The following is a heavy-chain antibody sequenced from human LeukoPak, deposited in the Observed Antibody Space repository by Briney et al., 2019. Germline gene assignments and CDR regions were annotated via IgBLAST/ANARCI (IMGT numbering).Heavy chain of an antibody. J-gene: IGHJ4*02. Sequence: SETLSLTCAVYGGSFSGYYWSWIRQPPGKGLGWIGEINHSGSTNYNPSLKSRVTISVDTSKNQFSLKLSSVTAADTAVYYCARGGHSSSWYGNFDYWGQGTLVTVSS. CDR2: INHSGST. CDR1: GGSFSGYY. D-gene: IGHD6-13*01. CDR3: ARGGHSSSWYGNFDY. V-gene: IGHV4-34*01.